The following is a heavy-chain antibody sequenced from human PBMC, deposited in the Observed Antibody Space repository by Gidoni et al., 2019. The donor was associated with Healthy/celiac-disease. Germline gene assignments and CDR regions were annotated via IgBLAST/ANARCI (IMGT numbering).Heavy chain of an antibody. D-gene: IGHD2-2*01. Sequence: QVQLQESGPGLVKPSQTLSLTCTVSRGTISSGGYYWSWIRQHPGKGLEWIGYIYYSGSTYYNPSLKSRVTISVDTSKNQFSLKLSSVTAADTAVYYCARATVPTHPVGFDPWGQGTLVTVSS. V-gene: IGHV4-31*03. J-gene: IGHJ5*02. CDR3: ARATVPTHPVGFDP. CDR2: IYYSGST. CDR1: RGTISSGGYY.